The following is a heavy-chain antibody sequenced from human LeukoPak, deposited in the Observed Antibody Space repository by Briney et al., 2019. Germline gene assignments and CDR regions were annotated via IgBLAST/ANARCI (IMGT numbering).Heavy chain of an antibody. CDR2: INPNSGGT. Sequence: GASVKVSCKASGYPFTSHGISWVRQAPGQGLEWMGWINPNSGGTNYAQKFQGRVTMTRDASISTAYMELSRLTSDDKAVYYCARVSHYYDSSGWNYWGQGTLVTVSS. CDR1: GYPFTSHG. D-gene: IGHD3-22*01. CDR3: ARVSHYYDSSGWNY. V-gene: IGHV1-2*02. J-gene: IGHJ4*02.